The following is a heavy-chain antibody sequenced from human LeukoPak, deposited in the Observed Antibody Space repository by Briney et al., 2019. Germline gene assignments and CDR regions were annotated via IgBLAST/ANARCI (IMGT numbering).Heavy chain of an antibody. D-gene: IGHD4-17*01. CDR2: IKSDGTYS. CDR3: VRDGDYYGVDY. J-gene: IGHJ4*02. V-gene: IGHV3-74*01. Sequence: PGGSLRLSCAASGFTFSSHWMHWVRQAPGKGLVCVSRIKSDGTYSDYGDSVRGRFTISRDNAKDTLYLQMNSLRVEDTAIYYCVRDGDYYGVDYWGRGTLVTVSS. CDR1: GFTFSSHW.